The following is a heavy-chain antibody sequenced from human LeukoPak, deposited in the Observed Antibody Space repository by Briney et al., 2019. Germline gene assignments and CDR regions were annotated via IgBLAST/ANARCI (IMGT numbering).Heavy chain of an antibody. CDR1: GSSVSSDEYY. J-gene: IGHJ4*02. Sequence: PSQTLSLTCTVSGSSVSSDEYYWSWVRQHPGKGLEWIGYVYYSGSSYYIPSLESRVTMSVEVSKNQFSLELRSVTAADTAVYYCAGVKVLRFLEWFLDFWGQGALVTVSS. D-gene: IGHD3-3*01. CDR2: VYYSGSS. CDR3: AGVKVLRFLEWFLDF. V-gene: IGHV4-31*03.